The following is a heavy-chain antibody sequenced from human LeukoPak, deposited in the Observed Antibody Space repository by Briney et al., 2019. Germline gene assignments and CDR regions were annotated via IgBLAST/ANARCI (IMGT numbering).Heavy chain of an antibody. J-gene: IGHJ5*02. V-gene: IGHV1-69*05. CDR1: GGTFSSYA. CDR2: IIPIFGTA. Sequence: ASVKVSCKASGGTFSSYAISWVRQAPGQGLEWMGGIIPIFGTANYAQKFQGRFTITTDESTSTAYMELSSLRSEDTAVYYCARGDLGYCSSTSCYPSNWFDPWGQGTLVTVSS. D-gene: IGHD2-2*01. CDR3: ARGDLGYCSSTSCYPSNWFDP.